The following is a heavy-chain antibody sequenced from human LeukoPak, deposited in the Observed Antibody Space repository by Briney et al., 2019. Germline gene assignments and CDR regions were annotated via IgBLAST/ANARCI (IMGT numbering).Heavy chain of an antibody. V-gene: IGHV4-34*01. D-gene: IGHD3-10*01. Sequence: MSSETLSLTCAVYGGSFSGYYWSWIRQPPGKGLEWIGEINHSGSTNYNPSLKSRVTISVDTSKNQFSLKLSSVTAADTAVYYCARDRLHYYGSGSYYSHLFDYWGQGTLVTVSS. CDR2: INHSGST. J-gene: IGHJ4*02. CDR3: ARDRLHYYGSGSYYSHLFDY. CDR1: GGSFSGYY.